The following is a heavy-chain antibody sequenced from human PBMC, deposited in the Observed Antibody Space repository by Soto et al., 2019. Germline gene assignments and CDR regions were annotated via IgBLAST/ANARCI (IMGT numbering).Heavy chain of an antibody. Sequence: GGSLRLSCAASGFTLSAYHMNWVRQAPGKGLAGLSSITSSSSNYAASVEGRFTISRDNAKNSLYLQMNSLGVEDTAVYYCARARVAAAGTCAFDFWGQGTVVTVSS. J-gene: IGHJ3*01. CDR2: ITSSSS. CDR1: GFTLSAYH. V-gene: IGHV3-21*01. CDR3: ARARVAAAGTCAFDF. D-gene: IGHD6-13*01.